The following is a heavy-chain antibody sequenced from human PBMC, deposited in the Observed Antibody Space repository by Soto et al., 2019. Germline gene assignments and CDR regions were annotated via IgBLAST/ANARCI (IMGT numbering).Heavy chain of an antibody. CDR2: TYYRSKWYN. CDR3: AREEAAAGRCSGMDV. J-gene: IGHJ6*02. Sequence: SQTLSLTCAISGDGVSSNSAAWNWIRQPPSRGLEWLGRTYYRSKWYNEYAVSVKSRITINPDTSKNQLSLQLNSVSPEDTAMYYCAREEAAAGRCSGMDVWGLGAAVTLSS. V-gene: IGHV6-1*01. D-gene: IGHD6-13*01. CDR1: GDGVSSNSAA.